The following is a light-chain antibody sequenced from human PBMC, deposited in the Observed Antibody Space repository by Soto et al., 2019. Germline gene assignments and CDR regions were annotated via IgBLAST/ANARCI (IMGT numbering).Light chain of an antibody. CDR1: QGIRSW. J-gene: IGKJ4*01. CDR2: GAS. CDR3: QQANSFPLT. V-gene: IGKV1-12*01. Sequence: DIQMTQSPSSVSASVGDRVTITCRASQGIRSWLAWYQQKPGKAPNLLIHGASSLQSGVPSRFSGSGSGTDFTLTISSLQPEDSATYYCQQANSFPLTFGGGTKVEIK.